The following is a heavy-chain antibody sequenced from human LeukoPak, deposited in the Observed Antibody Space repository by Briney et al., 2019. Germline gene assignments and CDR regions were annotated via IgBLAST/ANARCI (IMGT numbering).Heavy chain of an antibody. Sequence: SGPTLVNPSETLSLTCTVSGGSITSYYWSWIRQPPGKGLEWVGYVYDRGSTNYNTHHKSRVTMSVDTSKNQFSLNLSSVTAADTAVYYCARDRPADSPYNWFDPWGQGTLVTVSS. CDR1: GGSITSYY. D-gene: IGHD2-2*01. CDR2: VYDRGST. V-gene: IGHV4-59*01. J-gene: IGHJ5*02. CDR3: ARDRPADSPYNWFDP.